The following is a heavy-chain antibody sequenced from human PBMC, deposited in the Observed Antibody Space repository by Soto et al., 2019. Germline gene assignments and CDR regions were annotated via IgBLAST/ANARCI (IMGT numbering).Heavy chain of an antibody. CDR3: THTVGGITMVRGVMYDY. V-gene: IGHV2-5*02. Sequence: QITLKESGPTLVKPTQTLTLTCTFSGFSLSTSGVGVGWIRQPPGKALEWLALIYWDDDKRYSPSLKSRLTITKDTSKNQVVLTMTNMDPVDTATYHCTHTVGGITMVRGVMYDYWGQGTLVTVSS. D-gene: IGHD3-10*01. CDR1: GFSLSTSGVG. CDR2: IYWDDDK. J-gene: IGHJ4*02.